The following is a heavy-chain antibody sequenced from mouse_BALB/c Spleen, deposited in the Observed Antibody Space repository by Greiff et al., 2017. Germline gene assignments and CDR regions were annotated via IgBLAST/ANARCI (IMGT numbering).Heavy chain of an antibody. Sequence: EVKLVESGGGLVKPGGSLKLSCAASGFTFSSYAMSWVRQTPEKRLEWVASISSGGSTYYPDSVKGRFTISRDNARNILYLQMSSLRSEDTAMYYCARGYYYGSSWFAYWGQGTLVTVSA. CDR2: ISSGGST. D-gene: IGHD1-1*01. J-gene: IGHJ3*01. CDR1: GFTFSSYA. CDR3: ARGYYYGSSWFAY. V-gene: IGHV5-6-5*01.